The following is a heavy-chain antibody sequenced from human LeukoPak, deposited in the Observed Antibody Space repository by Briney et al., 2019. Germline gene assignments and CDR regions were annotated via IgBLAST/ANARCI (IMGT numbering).Heavy chain of an antibody. CDR2: ISAYNGNT. V-gene: IGHV1-18*01. J-gene: IGHJ3*02. D-gene: IGHD2-15*01. CDR1: GYTFTSYG. Sequence: ASVKVSCKASGYTFTSYGISWVRQAPGQGLEWMGWISAYNGNTNYAQKLQARVTMTTDTSTSTAYMELRSLRSDDTAVYYCARAEVVVAATRAFDIWGQGTMVTVSS. CDR3: ARAEVVVAATRAFDI.